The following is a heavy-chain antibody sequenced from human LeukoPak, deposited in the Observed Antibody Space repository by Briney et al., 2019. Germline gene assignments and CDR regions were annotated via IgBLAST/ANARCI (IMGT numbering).Heavy chain of an antibody. CDR3: ARGGYGGDY. CDR1: GGSISSYY. J-gene: IGHJ4*02. D-gene: IGHD5-18*01. CDR2: IYYSGST. Sequence: KPSETLSLTCTVSGGSISSYYWSWIRQPPGKGLEWIGYIYYSGSTNYNPSLKSRVTISVDTSKNQFSLKLSSVTAADTAVYYCARGGYGGDYWGQGTLVTVSS. V-gene: IGHV4-59*01.